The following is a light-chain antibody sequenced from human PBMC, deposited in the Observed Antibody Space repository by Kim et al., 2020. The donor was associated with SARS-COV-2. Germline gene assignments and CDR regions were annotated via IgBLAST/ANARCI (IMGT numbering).Light chain of an antibody. J-gene: IGKJ1*01. CDR1: QGISTS. CDR2: SAS. Sequence: DIQMTQSPSSLSASVGDRVTITCRASQGISTSLAWYQQKPGKVPKVLIYSASALQSGVPSRFSGSGSGTDFTLTISSLQPEDVATYYCQKYDAAHWTFGNGTKVDIK. CDR3: QKYDAAHWT. V-gene: IGKV1-27*01.